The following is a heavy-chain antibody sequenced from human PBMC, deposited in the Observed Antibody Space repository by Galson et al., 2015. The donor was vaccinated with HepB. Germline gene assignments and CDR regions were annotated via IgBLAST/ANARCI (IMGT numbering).Heavy chain of an antibody. J-gene: IGHJ4*02. CDR2: IKQDGSEK. V-gene: IGHV3-7*03. Sequence: SLRLSCAASGFTFSSYWMSWVRQAPGKGLEWVANIKQDGSEKYYVDSVKGRFTISRDNAKNSLYLQMNSLRAEDTAVYYCARAPYYDFWSGYYTYFDYWGQGTLVTVSS. CDR3: ARAPYYDFWSGYYTYFDY. D-gene: IGHD3-3*01. CDR1: GFTFSSYW.